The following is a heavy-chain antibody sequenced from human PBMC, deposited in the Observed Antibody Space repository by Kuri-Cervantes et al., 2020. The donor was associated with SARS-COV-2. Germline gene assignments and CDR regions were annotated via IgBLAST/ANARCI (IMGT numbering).Heavy chain of an antibody. CDR3: ARAELRLIDY. CDR2: ISYDTTNK. CDR1: GFPFSNFG. J-gene: IGHJ4*02. V-gene: IGHV3-30*03. D-gene: IGHD1-26*01. Sequence: GESLKISCAASGFPFSNFGMHWVRQAPGKGLEWVAIISYDTTNKYYADSVKGRFTISRDNAKNPLYLQMNSLRAEDTAVYYCARAELRLIDYWGQGTLVTVSS.